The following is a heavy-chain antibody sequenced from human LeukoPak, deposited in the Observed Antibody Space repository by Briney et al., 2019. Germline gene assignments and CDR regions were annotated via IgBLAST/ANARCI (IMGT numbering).Heavy chain of an antibody. D-gene: IGHD3-22*01. CDR2: IDPDSGGT. V-gene: IGHV1-2*02. J-gene: IGHJ3*02. CDR1: GYTFADYY. Sequence: ASVKVSCKASGYTFADYYLHWVRQAPGQGLEWMGCIDPDSGGTKYAQNFQGRVTMTRDTSISTAYMELSGLRSDDTAVHYCAREYYDSSGRTYAFDIWGQGTMVTVSS. CDR3: AREYYDSSGRTYAFDI.